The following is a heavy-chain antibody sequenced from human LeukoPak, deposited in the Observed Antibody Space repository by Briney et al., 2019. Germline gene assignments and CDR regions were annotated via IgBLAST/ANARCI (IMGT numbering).Heavy chain of an antibody. V-gene: IGHV3-48*03. CDR3: ARDSFSGGSYFDY. CDR2: ISSSGSTI. D-gene: IGHD2-15*01. J-gene: IGHJ4*02. CDR1: GFTFSSYE. Sequence: PGGSLRLSCAASGFTFSSYEMNWVRQAPGKGLEWVSYISSSGSTISYADSVKGRFTISRENAENSLYLLMNSLRAEDTAVYYCARDSFSGGSYFDYWGQGTLVTVSS.